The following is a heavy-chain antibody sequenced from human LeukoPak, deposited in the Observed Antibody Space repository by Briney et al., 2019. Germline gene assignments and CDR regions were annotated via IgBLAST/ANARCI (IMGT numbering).Heavy chain of an antibody. D-gene: IGHD3-22*01. V-gene: IGHV4-59*01. CDR3: ARVGPRYYDSSGYXGAFDI. CDR1: GGSISSYY. CDR2: IYYSGST. J-gene: IGHJ3*02. Sequence: PSETLSLTCAVSGGSISSYYWSWIRQPPGKGLEWIGYIYYSGSTNYNPSLKSRVTISVDTSKNQFSLKLSSVTAADTAVYYCARVGPRYYDSSGYXGAFDIWGQGTMVTVSS.